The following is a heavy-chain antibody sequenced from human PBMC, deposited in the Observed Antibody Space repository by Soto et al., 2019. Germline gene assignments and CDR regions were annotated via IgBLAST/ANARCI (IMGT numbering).Heavy chain of an antibody. V-gene: IGHV3-11*01. CDR1: GFTFSDFY. Sequence: PGGSLRLSCAASGFTFSDFYMNWIRQAPGKGLEWVSYISSSGSSIYYADSVQGRFTISRDNAKNSLYLQMNSLRAEDTAVYYCARAYYFDSSGYYNQWGHGTLVTVYS. D-gene: IGHD3-22*01. J-gene: IGHJ4*01. CDR3: ARAYYFDSSGYYNQ. CDR2: ISSSGSSI.